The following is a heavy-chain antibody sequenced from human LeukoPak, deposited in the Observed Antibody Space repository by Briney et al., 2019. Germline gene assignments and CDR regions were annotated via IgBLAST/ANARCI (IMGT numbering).Heavy chain of an antibody. CDR3: ARDGYYNPLDY. Sequence: ASETLSLTRTVSGDSISTFYWSWIRQPPGKALEWIGYIYHSGSTNYNPSLKSRVTISVDTSKNQFSLMLTSVTAADTAVYYCARDGYYNPLDYWGQGTLVTVSS. D-gene: IGHD3-9*01. J-gene: IGHJ4*02. CDR1: GDSISTFY. V-gene: IGHV4-59*01. CDR2: IYHSGST.